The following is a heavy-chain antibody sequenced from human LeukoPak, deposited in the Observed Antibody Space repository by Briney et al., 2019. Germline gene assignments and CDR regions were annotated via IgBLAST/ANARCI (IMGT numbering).Heavy chain of an antibody. CDR3: AKVTCSGGSCYVGLGIDY. CDR2: IWYDGSKE. CDR1: GFTFSHYG. Sequence: GGSLRLSCAASGFTFSHYGTHWVRQAPGKGLEWEAIIWYDGSKEYYEDSVKGQFPISRNNSKNTLYLQVNSLRAEDTAVYYCAKVTCSGGSCYVGLGIDYWGQGTLVTVSS. J-gene: IGHJ4*02. V-gene: IGHV3-33*06. D-gene: IGHD2-15*01.